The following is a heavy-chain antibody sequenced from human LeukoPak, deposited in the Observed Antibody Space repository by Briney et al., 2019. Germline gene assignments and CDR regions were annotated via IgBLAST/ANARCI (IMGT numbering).Heavy chain of an antibody. CDR2: INPSRGST. J-gene: IGHJ5*02. Sequence: ASVKVSCKASGYTFTNYYMHWVRQAPGQGLEWMGIINPSRGSTSYAQKFQGRVTMTRDTSTSTVYMELRSLRSEYKAAYYCARDFMKGSRQTYANWFDPWGQGTLVTVSS. D-gene: IGHD1-26*01. CDR1: GYTFTNYY. CDR3: ARDFMKGSRQTYANWFDP. V-gene: IGHV1-46*03.